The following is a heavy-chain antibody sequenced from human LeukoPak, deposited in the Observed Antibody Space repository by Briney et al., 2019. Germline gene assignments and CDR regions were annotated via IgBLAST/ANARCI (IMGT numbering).Heavy chain of an antibody. D-gene: IGHD2-15*01. CDR1: GFTFSDYH. CDR3: TTDGYCSGGNCYSFDY. V-gene: IGHV3-15*01. CDR2: IKSKIDGGTI. J-gene: IGHJ4*02. Sequence: GGSLRLSCAASGFTFSDYHMTWIRQAPGKGLEWVGRIKSKIDGGTIEYAAPVKGRFTISRDDSKNTQYLQMNSLKTEDTAVYYCTTDGYCSGGNCYSFDYWGQGILVTVSA.